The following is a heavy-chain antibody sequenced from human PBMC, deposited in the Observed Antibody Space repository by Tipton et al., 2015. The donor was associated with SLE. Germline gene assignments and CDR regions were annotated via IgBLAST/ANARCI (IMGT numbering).Heavy chain of an antibody. CDR2: INHSAST. V-gene: IGHV4-34*01. CDR1: GGSFSGYY. J-gene: IGHJ6*03. D-gene: IGHD2-8*02. Sequence: TLSLTCAVYGGSFSGYYWSWIRQPPGKGLEWIGEINHSASTTYNPSLKSRVTISIDTSKKQFSLKLSSVTAADTAVYYCARGLSSLVGFYYYYYMDVWGQGALVTVSS. CDR3: ARGLSSLVGFYYYYYMDV.